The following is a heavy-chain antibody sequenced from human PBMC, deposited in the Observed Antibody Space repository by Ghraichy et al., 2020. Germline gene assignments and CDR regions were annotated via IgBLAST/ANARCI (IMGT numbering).Heavy chain of an antibody. D-gene: IGHD1-26*01. J-gene: IGHJ4*02. CDR2: INHSGST. CDR1: GGSFSGYY. Sequence: SETLSLTCAVYGGSFSGYYWSWIRQPPGKGLEWIGEINHSGSTNYNPSLKSRVTISVDTSKNQFSLKLSSVTAADTAVYYCARHYILGSYVKLDYWGQGTLVTVSS. CDR3: ARHYILGSYVKLDY. V-gene: IGHV4-34*01.